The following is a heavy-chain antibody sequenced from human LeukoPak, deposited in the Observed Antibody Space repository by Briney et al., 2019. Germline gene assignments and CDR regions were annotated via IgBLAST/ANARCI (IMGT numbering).Heavy chain of an antibody. CDR2: IYYSGST. V-gene: IGHV4-59*12. J-gene: IGHJ4*02. D-gene: IGHD2-2*03. CDR1: GGSISSYY. Sequence: SETLSLTCTVSGGSISSYYWSWIRQPPGKGLEWIGYIYYSGSTNYNPSLKSRVTISVDTSKNQFSLKLSSVTAADTAVYYCARELTGYCSSTSCHSRDYWGQGTLVTASS. CDR3: ARELTGYCSSTSCHSRDY.